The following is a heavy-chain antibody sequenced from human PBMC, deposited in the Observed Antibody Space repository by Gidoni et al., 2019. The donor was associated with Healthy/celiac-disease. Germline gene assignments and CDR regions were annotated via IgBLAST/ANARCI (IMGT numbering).Heavy chain of an antibody. CDR2: ISGSVGST. D-gene: IGHD4-17*01. CDR1: GFTFSSYA. CDR3: AKDLGDGDYGGAFFGMDV. J-gene: IGHJ6*02. V-gene: IGHV3-23*01. Sequence: EVQLLESGGGLVQPGGSLRLSCAASGFTFSSYAMSWVRQAPGKGLEWVSAISGSVGSTYYADSVKGRFTISRDNSKNTLYLQMNSLRAEDTAVYYCAKDLGDGDYGGAFFGMDVWGQGTTVTVSS.